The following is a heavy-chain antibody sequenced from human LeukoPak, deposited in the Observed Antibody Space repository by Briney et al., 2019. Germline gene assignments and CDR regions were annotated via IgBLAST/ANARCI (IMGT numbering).Heavy chain of an antibody. V-gene: IGHV3-66*01. CDR2: IYSGSTT. CDR1: GFSVSGHY. Sequence: PGGSLRLSCAASGFSVSGHYMSWVRQAPGKGLEWVSVIYSGSTTYYADSVKGRFTISRDNSKNTLYLQMNSLRAEDTAVYYCARGGTTLTWNYYFDYWGQGTLVTVSS. J-gene: IGHJ4*02. D-gene: IGHD4-17*01. CDR3: ARGGTTLTWNYYFDY.